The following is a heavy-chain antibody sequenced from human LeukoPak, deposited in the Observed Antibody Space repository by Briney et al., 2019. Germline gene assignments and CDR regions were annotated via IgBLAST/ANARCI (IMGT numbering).Heavy chain of an antibody. CDR1: SLWFTDYW. D-gene: IGHD3-22*01. CDR3: TKDLNHDRSG. V-gene: IGHV3-7*01. CDR2: IKTDGTAN. Sequence: GRSLRPSHAPASLWFTDYWMSCVHHPPRKGLECVANIKTDGTANYYTDSVKGPLTVSRDNAKNSLYLQRNKIRVEATAICYCTKDLNHDRSGWGQGTLVTVSS. J-gene: IGHJ4*02.